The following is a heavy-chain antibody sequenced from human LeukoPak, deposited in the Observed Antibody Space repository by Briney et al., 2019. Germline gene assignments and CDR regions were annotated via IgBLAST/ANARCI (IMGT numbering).Heavy chain of an antibody. CDR1: GGSISSSSYY. Sequence: SETLSLTCTVSGGSISSSSYYWGWVRQPPGKGLEWIANIYYSGSTYYNPSLKSRVTISVDTSKNQFSLKLSSVTAADTAVYYCARHRMYYYDSSGRGVADAFDIWGQGTMVTVSS. D-gene: IGHD3-22*01. J-gene: IGHJ3*02. CDR3: ARHRMYYYDSSGRGVADAFDI. V-gene: IGHV4-39*01. CDR2: IYYSGST.